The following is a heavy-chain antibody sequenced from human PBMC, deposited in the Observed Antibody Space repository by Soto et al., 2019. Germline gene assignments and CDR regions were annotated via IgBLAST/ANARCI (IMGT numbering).Heavy chain of an antibody. J-gene: IGHJ2*01. D-gene: IGHD6-13*01. CDR2: VYHSGKT. V-gene: IGHV4-59*08. CDR3: ARPKGIAPAIWYFDL. Sequence: QVQLQESGPGLVKPSETLSLTCTVSGDYISSHYWSWIRQPPGKGLEWIGYVYHSGKTDSNPSLKSRVTIGMDTSKNQISLSLTSVTAADAAVYYCARPKGIAPAIWYFDLWGRGTLVTVSS. CDR1: GDYISSHY.